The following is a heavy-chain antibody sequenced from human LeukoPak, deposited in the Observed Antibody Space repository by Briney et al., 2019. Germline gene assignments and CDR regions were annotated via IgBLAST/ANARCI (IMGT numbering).Heavy chain of an antibody. Sequence: GGSLRLSCAASGFTFSSYAMSWVRQAPGKGLKWVSTINDNGAGTYYADSVKGRFTISRDNSKNTLYLQMDSLRAEDTAVYYCARAHTTCCYNYFDYWGQGTLVTGSA. J-gene: IGHJ4*02. D-gene: IGHD2-2*02. CDR3: ARAHTTCCYNYFDY. V-gene: IGHV3-23*01. CDR1: GFTFSSYA. CDR2: INDNGAGT.